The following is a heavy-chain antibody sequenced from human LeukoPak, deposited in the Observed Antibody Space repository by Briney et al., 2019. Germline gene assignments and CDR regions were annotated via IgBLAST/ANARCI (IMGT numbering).Heavy chain of an antibody. CDR1: GGSISSYY. CDR3: ATGYNDAFDI. D-gene: IGHD1-14*01. V-gene: IGHV4-59*01. CDR2: IYYSGST. J-gene: IGHJ3*02. Sequence: SETLSLTCTVSGGSISSYYWSWLRQPPGKGLEWIGYIYYSGSTNYNPSLKSRVTISVDTSKNQFSLKLSSVTAADTAVYYCATGYNDAFDIWGQGTMVTVSS.